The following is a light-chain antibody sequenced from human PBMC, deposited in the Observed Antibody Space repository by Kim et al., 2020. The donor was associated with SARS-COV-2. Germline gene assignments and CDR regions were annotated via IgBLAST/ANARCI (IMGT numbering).Light chain of an antibody. J-gene: IGKJ4*01. CDR1: QYIYTW. V-gene: IGKV1-12*01. CDR2: GAS. CDR3: QQLNTFPLT. Sequence: ASVGDRVTISCRASQYIYTWLAWYQQQPGKAPKLLIPGASNLQPGVPPRFSASGAGTDFTLTISRLQPEDFATYDCQQLNTFPLTFGGGTKVDIK.